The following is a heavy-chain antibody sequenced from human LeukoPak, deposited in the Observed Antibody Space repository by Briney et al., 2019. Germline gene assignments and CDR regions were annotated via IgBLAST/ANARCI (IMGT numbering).Heavy chain of an antibody. CDR3: ATRGGLELLLNF. CDR2: IIPIFGTA. Sequence: SVTVSCTASGGTFSIYAISWVRQAPGQGLEWMGGIIPIFGTANYAQKFQGRVTITADESTSTAYMELSSLRSEDTAVYYCATRGGLELLLNFWGQGTLVTVSS. CDR1: GGTFSIYA. D-gene: IGHD1-7*01. V-gene: IGHV1-69*13. J-gene: IGHJ4*02.